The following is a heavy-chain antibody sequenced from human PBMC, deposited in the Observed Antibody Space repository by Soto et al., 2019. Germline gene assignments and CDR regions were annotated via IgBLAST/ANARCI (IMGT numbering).Heavy chain of an antibody. CDR2: SSAYNGNT. Sequence: GHLVQSGAEVRRPGASVKVSCEASGYTVARCGISWVRQAPGEGLEWMGGSSAYNGNTQYAHKLQGRVTMTTGTSTTTAYMALRSLRSDDPAVYYCARAVGYSYGFDYWGQGTLVTVSS. CDR1: GYTVARCG. D-gene: IGHD5-18*01. J-gene: IGHJ4*02. V-gene: IGHV1-18*01. CDR3: ARAVGYSYGFDY.